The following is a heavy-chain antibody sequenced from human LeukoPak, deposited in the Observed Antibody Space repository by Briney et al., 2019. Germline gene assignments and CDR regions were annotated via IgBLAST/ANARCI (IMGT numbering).Heavy chain of an antibody. Sequence: SETLSLTCAVYGGSFSGYYWSWIRQPPGKGLEWIGEINHSGSTNYSPSLKSRVTISVDTSKNQFSPKLSSVTAADTAVYYCARSEGIAAAAPFDYWGQGTLVTVSS. CDR3: ARSEGIAAAAPFDY. J-gene: IGHJ4*02. V-gene: IGHV4-34*01. CDR2: INHSGST. CDR1: GGSFSGYY. D-gene: IGHD6-13*01.